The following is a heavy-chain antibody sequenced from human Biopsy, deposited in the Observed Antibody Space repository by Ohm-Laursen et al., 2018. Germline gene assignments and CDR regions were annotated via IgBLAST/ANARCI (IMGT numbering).Heavy chain of an antibody. Sequence: SETLSLTCIVSGGPIDSYYWSWIRQPPGKALEWIGYIYFTGRTSYNPSLKSRVTMSVNTSKKQFSLRLSSVIAADTAVYYCASAGYNPDWNFDLWGRGTRVTVSS. CDR2: IYFTGRT. D-gene: IGHD5-24*01. CDR3: ASAGYNPDWNFDL. CDR1: GGPIDSYY. V-gene: IGHV4-59*12. J-gene: IGHJ2*01.